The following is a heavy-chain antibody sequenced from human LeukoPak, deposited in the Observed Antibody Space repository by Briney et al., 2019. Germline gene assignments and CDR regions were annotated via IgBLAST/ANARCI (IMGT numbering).Heavy chain of an antibody. Sequence: SETLSLPCAGYGGSLCGRYWSWFPQPPGKGLEWIGQISRRGNTNYTPSLKSRVTISVDTSKNQLSLKLSTVTAADTALYYCARHGEYYFDYWGQGTLVTVSS. D-gene: IGHD3-10*01. J-gene: IGHJ4*02. CDR3: ARHGEYYFDY. V-gene: IGHV4-34*01. CDR1: GGSLCGRY. CDR2: ISRRGNT.